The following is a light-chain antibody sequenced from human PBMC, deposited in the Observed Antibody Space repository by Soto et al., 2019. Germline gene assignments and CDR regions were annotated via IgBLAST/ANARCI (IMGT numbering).Light chain of an antibody. CDR1: SSDLSGYNY. CDR3: SSYTSSSTLRL. J-gene: IGLJ2*01. V-gene: IGLV2-14*03. Sequence: QAVVTQPASGSGSPGQSITISCTGTSSDLSGYNYVSWYQQLPGKAPQLIIYDVSNRPSGVSHRFSGSKSGNTASLTISGLQAEDEAEYYCSSYTSSSTLRLFGGGTQLTVL. CDR2: DVS.